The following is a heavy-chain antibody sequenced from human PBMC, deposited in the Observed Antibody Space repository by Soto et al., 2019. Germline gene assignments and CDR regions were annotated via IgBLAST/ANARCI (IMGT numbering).Heavy chain of an antibody. Sequence: VQLVQSGAELKNPGASVKVSCKASGYMFNNYGMSWVRQAPGQGLEWMGWVRADNGDTDYAQKFQGRVTMTTDTSTSTAYMELRSLRSDDTAMYYGARDRSSSDVWGQGTMVTVSS. J-gene: IGHJ3*01. V-gene: IGHV1-18*01. CDR2: VRADNGDT. CDR1: GYMFNNYG. CDR3: ARDRSSSDV.